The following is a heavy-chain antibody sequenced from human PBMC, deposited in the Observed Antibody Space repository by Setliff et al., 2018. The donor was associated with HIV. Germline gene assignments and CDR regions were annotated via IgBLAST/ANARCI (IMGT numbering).Heavy chain of an antibody. J-gene: IGHJ4*02. CDR1: GFAFSGHQ. Sequence: GGSLRLSCAASGFAFSGHQMSWVRQAPGKGLEWVAKIKRDGSDKYYVDSVKGRFTISRDNAKNSLYLQMNSLRAEDTAMYYCARDWRHGYDLNFDYWGQGTLVTVSS. CDR3: ARDWRHGYDLNFDY. D-gene: IGHD5-12*01. V-gene: IGHV3-7*01. CDR2: IKRDGSDK.